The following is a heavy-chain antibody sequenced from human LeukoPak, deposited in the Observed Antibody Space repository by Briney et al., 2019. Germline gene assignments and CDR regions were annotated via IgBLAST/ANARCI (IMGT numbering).Heavy chain of an antibody. Sequence: SGGSLRLSCAASGFTSSSYGMHWVRQAPGKGLEWVAVIWYDGSIEYYADSVKGRFTISRDNAKNSLYLQMNSLRAEDTAVYYCARDRDVGAMDNWFDPWGQGTLVTVSS. V-gene: IGHV3-33*01. CDR3: ARDRDVGAMDNWFDP. D-gene: IGHD1-26*01. J-gene: IGHJ5*02. CDR1: GFTSSSYG. CDR2: IWYDGSIE.